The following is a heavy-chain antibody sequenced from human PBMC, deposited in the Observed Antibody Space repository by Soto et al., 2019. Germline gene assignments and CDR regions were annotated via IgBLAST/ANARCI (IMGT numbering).Heavy chain of an antibody. CDR3: ARDTGSGYSEIGMDV. CDR2: ISSSSSTI. V-gene: IGHV3-48*02. D-gene: IGHD3-22*01. J-gene: IGHJ6*02. CDR1: GFTFSSYS. Sequence: PGGSLRLSCAASGFTFSSYSMNWVRQAPGKGLEWVSYISSSSSTIYYADSVKGRFTISRDNAKNSLYLQMNSLRDEDTAVYYCARDTGSGYSEIGMDVWGQGTTVTVSS.